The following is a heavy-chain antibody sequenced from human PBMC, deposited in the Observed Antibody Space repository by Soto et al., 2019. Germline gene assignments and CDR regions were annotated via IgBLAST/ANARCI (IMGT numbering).Heavy chain of an antibody. CDR3: AKRENTETQFYFDS. Sequence: ASVKVSCKASGYTFTSYGISWVRQAPGQGLEWMGWISAYNGNTNYAQKLQGRVTMTTDTSTSTAYMGLRSLRSDDTAVYYCAKRENTETQFYFDSWGQGTLVTVSS. CDR2: ISAYNGNT. J-gene: IGHJ4*02. CDR1: GYTFTSYG. V-gene: IGHV1-18*01.